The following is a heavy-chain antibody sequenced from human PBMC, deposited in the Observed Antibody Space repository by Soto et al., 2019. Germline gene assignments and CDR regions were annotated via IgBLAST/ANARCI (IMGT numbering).Heavy chain of an antibody. Sequence: QVQLVQSGAEVKKPGSSVKVSCKASGGTFSSYAISWVRQAPGQGLEWMGGIIPIFGTANYAQKFQGRVTITADESXXTAYMELSSLRSEDPAVYYCARPERPYYCDYGMDVWGQGTTVTVSS. CDR2: IIPIFGTA. CDR3: ARPERPYYCDYGMDV. CDR1: GGTFSSYA. V-gene: IGHV1-69*12. J-gene: IGHJ6*02.